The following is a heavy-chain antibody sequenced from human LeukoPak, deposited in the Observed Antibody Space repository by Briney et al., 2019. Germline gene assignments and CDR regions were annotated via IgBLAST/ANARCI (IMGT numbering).Heavy chain of an antibody. V-gene: IGHV4-59*01. CDR3: ARDDWTYCSSTTCPDAYI. CDR2: IYYSGST. J-gene: IGHJ3*02. Sequence: SSETLSLTCTVSGGSISSYYWSWIRQPPGKGLEWIGYIYYSGSTNYNPSLKSRVTISVDTSKNQFSLKLSSVTAADTAVYYCARDDWTYCSSTTCPDAYIWGQGTMVTVSS. CDR1: GGSISSYY. D-gene: IGHD2-2*01.